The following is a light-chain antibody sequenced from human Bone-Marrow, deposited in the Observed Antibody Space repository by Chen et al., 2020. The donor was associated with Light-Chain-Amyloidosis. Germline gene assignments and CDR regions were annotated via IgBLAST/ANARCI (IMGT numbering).Light chain of an antibody. J-gene: IGLJ3*02. CDR2: DDS. V-gene: IGLV3-21*02. CDR3: QVWDRSSDRPV. Sequence: SYVLTQPSSVSVAPGQTATIACGGNNIGSTSVHWYQQTPGQAPLLVVYDDSDRPSGIPERWSGSNSGNTATLTISRVEAGDKADNYCQVWDRSSDRPVFGGGTKLTVL. CDR1: NIGSTS.